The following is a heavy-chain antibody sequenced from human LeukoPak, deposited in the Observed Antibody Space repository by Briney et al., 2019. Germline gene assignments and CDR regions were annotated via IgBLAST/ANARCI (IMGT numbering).Heavy chain of an antibody. CDR1: GGSISSGSYY. V-gene: IGHV4-61*02. D-gene: IGHD3-10*01. CDR3: ARGHYGSGTYYYYYMDV. Sequence: SQTLSLTCTVSGGSISSGSYYWSWIRQPAGKELEWIGRIYTSGSTNYNPSPKSRVTISVDTSKNQFSLKLSSVTAADTAVYYCARGHYGSGTYYYYYMDVWGKGTTVTISS. J-gene: IGHJ6*03. CDR2: IYTSGST.